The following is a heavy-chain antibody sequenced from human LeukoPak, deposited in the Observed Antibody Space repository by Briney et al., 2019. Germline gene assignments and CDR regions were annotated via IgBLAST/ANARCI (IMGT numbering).Heavy chain of an antibody. D-gene: IGHD6-13*01. Sequence: SGGSLRLSCAASGFTFDDYGMSWVRQAPGKGLEWVSGINWNGGSTGYADSVKGRFTISRDNAKNSLSLQMNSLRDEDTAVYYCARETPDSSSWTAFDFWGQGTLVTVSS. V-gene: IGHV3-20*04. CDR2: INWNGGST. CDR1: GFTFDDYG. CDR3: ARETPDSSSWTAFDF. J-gene: IGHJ4*02.